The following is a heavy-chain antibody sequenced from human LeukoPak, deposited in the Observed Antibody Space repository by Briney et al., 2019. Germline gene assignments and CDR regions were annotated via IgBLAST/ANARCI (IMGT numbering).Heavy chain of an antibody. CDR2: TYYRGSS. V-gene: IGHV4-39*01. D-gene: IGHD1-26*01. CDR1: GGSISSSSYY. J-gene: IGHJ4*02. Sequence: SETLSLTCTVSGGSISSSSYYWGWIRQPPGKGLEWIGSTYYRGSSYYNPSLKSRVTISVDTSKNQFSLKLSSVAAADTAVYYCASAGSYSVDYWGQGTLVTVSS. CDR3: ASAGSYSVDY.